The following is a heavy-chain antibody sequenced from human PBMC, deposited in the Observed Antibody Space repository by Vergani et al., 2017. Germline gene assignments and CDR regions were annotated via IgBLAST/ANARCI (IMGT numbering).Heavy chain of an antibody. J-gene: IGHJ6*03. CDR3: AKPPARGYYYYMDV. V-gene: IGHV3-23*03. CDR1: GFTFSSYA. Sequence: EVQLLESGGGLVQPGGSLRLSCAASGFTFSSYAMSWVRQAPGKGLEWVSVIYSGGSTYYADSVKGRFTISRDNSKNTLYLQMNSLRAEDTAVYYCAKPPARGYYYYMDVWGKGP. CDR2: IYSGGST.